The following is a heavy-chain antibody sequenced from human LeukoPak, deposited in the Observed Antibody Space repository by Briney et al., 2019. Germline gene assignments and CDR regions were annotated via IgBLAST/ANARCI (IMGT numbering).Heavy chain of an antibody. V-gene: IGHV4-30-4*01. CDR3: ARGPYSSSLEDY. Sequence: SETLSLTCTVSGGSISSGDYYWSWIRQPPGKGLEWIGYIYYSGSTYYNPSLKSRVTISVDTSKNQFSLKLSSVTAADTAVYYCARGPYSSSLEDYWGQGILVTVSS. CDR2: IYYSGST. J-gene: IGHJ4*02. D-gene: IGHD6-13*01. CDR1: GGSISSGDYY.